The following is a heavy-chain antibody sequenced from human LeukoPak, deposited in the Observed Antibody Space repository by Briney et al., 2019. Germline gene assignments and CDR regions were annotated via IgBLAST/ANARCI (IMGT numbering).Heavy chain of an antibody. Sequence: ASVKVSCKASGYTFTSYGISWVRQAPGQGLEWMGWISAYNGSTNSTQKLQGRVTMTTDTSTSAAYMELRSLRSDDTAVYYCARDLGVRVTTTWDYWGQGTLVTVSS. CDR3: ARDLGVRVTTTWDY. J-gene: IGHJ4*02. V-gene: IGHV1-18*01. CDR1: GYTFTSYG. D-gene: IGHD5-12*01. CDR2: ISAYNGST.